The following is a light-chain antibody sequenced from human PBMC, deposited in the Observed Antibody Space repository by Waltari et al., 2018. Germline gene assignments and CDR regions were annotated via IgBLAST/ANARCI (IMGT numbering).Light chain of an antibody. J-gene: IGKJ1*01. CDR2: GAS. CDR3: QQYGRSPLA. V-gene: IGKV3-20*01. CDR1: QSVSSSY. Sequence: EIVWTQSPGTLSLSPGERATLSGRASQSVSSSYLAGYQQKPGQAPRLLIFGASSRATGIPDRFSGSGSGTDFTLTISRLEPEDFAVYFCQQYGRSPLAFGQGTKVEIK.